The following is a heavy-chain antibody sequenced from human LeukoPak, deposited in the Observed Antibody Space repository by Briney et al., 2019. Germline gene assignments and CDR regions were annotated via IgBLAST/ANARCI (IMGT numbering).Heavy chain of an antibody. D-gene: IGHD6-19*01. CDR2: IIPIFGTA. J-gene: IGHJ4*02. CDR1: GGTFSSYA. V-gene: IGHV1-69*05. Sequence: SVKVSCKASGGTFSSYAISWVRQAPGQGLEWMGRIIPIFGTADYAQKFQGRVTITTDESTSTAYMELSSLRSEDTAVYYCARDRIAVAVVYYFDYWGQGTLVTVSS. CDR3: ARDRIAVAVVYYFDY.